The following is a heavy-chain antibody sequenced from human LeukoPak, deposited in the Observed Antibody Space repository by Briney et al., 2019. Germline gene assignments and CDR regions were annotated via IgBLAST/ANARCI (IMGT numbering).Heavy chain of an antibody. J-gene: IGHJ4*02. D-gene: IGHD1-26*01. CDR1: EFTFSSYG. CDR3: ARDKVVGATNFDY. V-gene: IGHV3-30*02. Sequence: GGSLRLSCAAPEFTFSSYGMHWVRQAPGKGLEWVAFIRYDGSNKYYADSVKGRFTISRDNSKNTLYLQMNSLRAEDTAVYYCARDKVVGATNFDYWGQGTLVTVSS. CDR2: IRYDGSNK.